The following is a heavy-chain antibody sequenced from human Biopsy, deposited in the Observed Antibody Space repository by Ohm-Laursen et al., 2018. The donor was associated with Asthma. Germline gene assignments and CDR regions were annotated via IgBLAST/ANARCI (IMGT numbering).Heavy chain of an antibody. CDR3: ARDAGYCGGDCYSLLEYYYYYYGMDV. J-gene: IGHJ6*02. V-gene: IGHV3-48*02. CDR1: GFTFSSYS. CDR2: ISSSSSTI. D-gene: IGHD2-21*02. Sequence: SLRLSCAASGFTFSSYSMNWVRQAPGKGLEWVSYISSSSSTIYYADSVKGRFTISRDNAKNSLYLQMISLRDEDTAVYYCARDAGYCGGDCYSLLEYYYYYYGMDVWGQGTTVTVSS.